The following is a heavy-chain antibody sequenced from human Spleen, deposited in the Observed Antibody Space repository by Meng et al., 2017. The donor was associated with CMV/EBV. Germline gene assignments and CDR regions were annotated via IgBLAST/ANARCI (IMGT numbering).Heavy chain of an antibody. CDR1: GGTFSSYT. CDR3: AREARYDILTGYYYYYYGIDV. Sequence: SVKVSCKASGGTFSSYTISWVRQAPGQGLEWMGRIIPILGIANYAQKFQGRVTITADKSTSTAYMELSSLRSEDTAVYYCAREARYDILTGYYYYYYGIDVWGQGTTVTVSS. J-gene: IGHJ6*02. CDR2: IIPILGIA. D-gene: IGHD3-9*01. V-gene: IGHV1-69*04.